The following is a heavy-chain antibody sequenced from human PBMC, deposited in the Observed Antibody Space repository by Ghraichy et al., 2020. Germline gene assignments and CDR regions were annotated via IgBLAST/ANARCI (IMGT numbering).Heavy chain of an antibody. CDR2: ISGSGSTT. CDR3: AKDWGYSFGAHDE. D-gene: IGHD5-18*01. CDR1: GFSFSNYA. Sequence: GGSLRLSCAASGFSFSNYAMTWVRQAPGKGLEWVATISGSGSTTSYADSVKGRFTISRDNAQKTLYLEMNSLRAEDTATFYCAKDWGYSFGAHDEWGQGTLVTVSS. V-gene: IGHV3-23*01. J-gene: IGHJ4*02.